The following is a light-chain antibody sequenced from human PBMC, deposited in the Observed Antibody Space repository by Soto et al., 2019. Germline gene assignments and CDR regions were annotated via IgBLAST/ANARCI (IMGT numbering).Light chain of an antibody. CDR3: AAWDDSLNGYV. CDR2: SNN. J-gene: IGLJ1*01. CDR1: SSNIETNT. V-gene: IGLV1-44*01. Sequence: QSVLTQPPSASATPGQRVTISCSGSSSNIETNTVNWYQQLPGTAPKLLIYSNNQRPSGVPDRFSGSKSGTSASLAISGLQSEDEADYYCAAWDDSLNGYVFGTGTKVPVL.